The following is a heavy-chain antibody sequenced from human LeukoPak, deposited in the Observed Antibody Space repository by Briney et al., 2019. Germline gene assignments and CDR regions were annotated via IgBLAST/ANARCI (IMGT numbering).Heavy chain of an antibody. CDR3: ATDTELMRVRRSFRP. Sequence: GGSLRLSCAASGFTFSDYYMSWIRQAPGKGLEWVSYISSSGSSIYYADSVKGRFTISRDNAKNSLYLQMNSLRAEDTAVYYFATDTELMRVRRSFRPWGQGHLVTVSS. CDR1: GFTFSDYY. V-gene: IGHV3-11*04. J-gene: IGHJ5*02. CDR2: ISSSGSSI. D-gene: IGHD2-8*01.